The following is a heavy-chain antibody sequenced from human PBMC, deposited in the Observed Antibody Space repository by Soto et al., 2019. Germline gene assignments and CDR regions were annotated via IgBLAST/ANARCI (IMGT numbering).Heavy chain of an antibody. Sequence: QEHLVQSGGGVVQPGGSLRLSCAASGFTFSSYGMHWVRQAPGTGLEWVAVILYDGSKKYYADSMKGRFTISRDNSKNTLYLQMDSLRAEDTAVYYCAKDRGALRWSEEHYYFDYWGQGALVTVSS. CDR2: ILYDGSKK. CDR1: GFTFSSYG. D-gene: IGHD4-17*01. CDR3: AKDRGALRWSEEHYYFDY. V-gene: IGHV3-30*18. J-gene: IGHJ4*02.